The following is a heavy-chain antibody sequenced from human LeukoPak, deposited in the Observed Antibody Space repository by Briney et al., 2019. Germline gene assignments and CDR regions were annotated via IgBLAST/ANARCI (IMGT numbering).Heavy chain of an antibody. V-gene: IGHV1-18*01. Sequence: GASVKVSCKASGYTFTSYGISWVRQAPGQGLEWMGWISAYNGNTNYAQKFQGRVTMTRDTSISTAYMELSRLRSDDTAVYYCARAGGNAFDIWGQGTMVTVSS. D-gene: IGHD3-16*01. CDR3: ARAGGNAFDI. CDR1: GYTFTSYG. CDR2: ISAYNGNT. J-gene: IGHJ3*02.